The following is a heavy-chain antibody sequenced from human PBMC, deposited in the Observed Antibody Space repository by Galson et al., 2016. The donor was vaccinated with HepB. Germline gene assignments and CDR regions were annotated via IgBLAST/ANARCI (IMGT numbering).Heavy chain of an antibody. CDR2: IYYNGNT. CDR3: ARVAWYTASSGEEWFDP. J-gene: IGHJ5*02. V-gene: IGHV4-31*03. CDR1: GDSINNENYY. D-gene: IGHD3-16*01. Sequence: TLSLTCTVSGDSINNENYYWSWIRQHPGEGLEFIGFIYYNGNTYYNPSLKSRVTISVDTSKNQFSLKLTSMTAADTAVYYCARVAWYTASSGEEWFDPWGQGTLVTVSS.